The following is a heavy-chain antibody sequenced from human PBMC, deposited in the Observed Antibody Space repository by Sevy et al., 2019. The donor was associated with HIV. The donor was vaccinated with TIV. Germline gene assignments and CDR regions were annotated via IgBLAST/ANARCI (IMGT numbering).Heavy chain of an antibody. V-gene: IGHV3-23*01. D-gene: IGHD2-8*01. CDR1: GFTFSKYS. CDR3: AREGCTKPHDY. J-gene: IGHJ4*02. Sequence: GGSLRLSCAASGFTFSKYSMSWVRQPPGKGLEWVSTLSFGCGEINYADSVKGRFPISRDNSKSSVYLPMDNLRPEDTAVYFCAREGCTKPHDYWGQGTLVTVSS. CDR2: LSFGCGEI.